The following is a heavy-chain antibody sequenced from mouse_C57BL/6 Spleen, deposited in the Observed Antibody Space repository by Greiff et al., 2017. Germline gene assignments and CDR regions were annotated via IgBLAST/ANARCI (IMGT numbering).Heavy chain of an antibody. Sequence: QVQLQQPGAELVKPGASVKLSCKASGYTFTSYWMHWVKQRPGQGLEWIGMIHPNSGSTNYNEKFKSKATLTVDNSSSTAYMQLSSLTSEDSAVYYCARDGGYLDYWGQGTTLTVSS. CDR2: IHPNSGST. CDR1: GYTFTSYW. J-gene: IGHJ2*01. V-gene: IGHV1-64*01. CDR3: ARDGGYLDY.